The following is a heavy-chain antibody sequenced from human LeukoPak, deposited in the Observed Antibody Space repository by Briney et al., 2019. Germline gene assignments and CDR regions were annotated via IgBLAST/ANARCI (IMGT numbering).Heavy chain of an antibody. CDR1: GFTFSGSA. CDR2: IRSKANSYAT. D-gene: IGHD1-26*01. V-gene: IGHV3-73*01. Sequence: GGSLRLSCAASGFTFSGSAMHWVRQASGKGLEWVGRIRSKANSYATAYAASVKGRFTISRDDSKNTLYLQMNSLRAEDTAVYFCAKDGAPSGNYYSHYFDYWGQGTLVTVSS. J-gene: IGHJ4*02. CDR3: AKDGAPSGNYYSHYFDY.